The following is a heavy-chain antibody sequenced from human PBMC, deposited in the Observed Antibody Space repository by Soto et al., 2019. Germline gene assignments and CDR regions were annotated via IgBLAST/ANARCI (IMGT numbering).Heavy chain of an antibody. V-gene: IGHV4-31*03. Sequence: PSETLSLTCTVSGGSISSGGYYWSWIRQHPGKGLEWIGYINHSGSTNYNPSLKSRVTISVDTSKNQFSLKLSSVTAADTAVYYCARGGSITMVRGVPGPYYYYYGMDVWGQGTTVTVSS. CDR2: INHSGST. CDR1: GGSISSGGYY. J-gene: IGHJ6*02. CDR3: ARGGSITMVRGVPGPYYYYYGMDV. D-gene: IGHD3-10*01.